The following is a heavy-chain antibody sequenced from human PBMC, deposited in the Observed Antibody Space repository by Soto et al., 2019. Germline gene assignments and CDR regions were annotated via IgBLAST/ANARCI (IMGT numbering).Heavy chain of an antibody. CDR1: GFSLSTSGVG. D-gene: IGHD3-3*01. V-gene: IGHV2-5*02. CDR2: IYWDDDK. CDR3: AHTEGGDVLRFLEWGARPDYYYYMDV. J-gene: IGHJ6*03. Sequence: SGPTLVKPTQTLTLTCTFSGFSLSTSGVGVGWIRQPPGKALEWLALIYWDDDKRYSPSLKSRLTITKDTSKNQVVLTMTNMDPVDTATYYCAHTEGGDVLRFLEWGARPDYYYYMDVWGKGTTVTVSS.